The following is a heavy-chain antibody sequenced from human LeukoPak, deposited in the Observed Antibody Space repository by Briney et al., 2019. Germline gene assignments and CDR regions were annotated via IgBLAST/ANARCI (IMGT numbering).Heavy chain of an antibody. CDR2: IYWDDYK. V-gene: IGHV2-5*02. Sequence: ESGPTLVNPTQSLTLTCTFSGFALSTSGVGVGWIRQPPGKALEWLALIYWDDYKLYSPSLKSRLTITKYTSQHQVILTMTNMHPMDQATYFCAHRNLMAETGIGYSFDYWGQGTLVTVSS. D-gene: IGHD2-21*02. CDR3: AHRNLMAETGIGYSFDY. J-gene: IGHJ4*02. CDR1: GFALSTSGVG.